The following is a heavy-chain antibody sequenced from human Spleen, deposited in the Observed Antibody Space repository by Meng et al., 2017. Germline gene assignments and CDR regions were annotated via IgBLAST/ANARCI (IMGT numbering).Heavy chain of an antibody. Sequence: QVQLQQWGPGLLKPAETLSLTCVVSRGSFSDYYWSWIRQPPGKGLEWIGEINHSGSTNYNPSLESRATISVDTSQNNLSLKLSSVTAADSAVYYCARGPTTMAHDFDYWGQGTLVTVSS. CDR1: RGSFSDYY. J-gene: IGHJ4*02. V-gene: IGHV4-34*01. D-gene: IGHD4-11*01. CDR2: INHSGST. CDR3: ARGPTTMAHDFDY.